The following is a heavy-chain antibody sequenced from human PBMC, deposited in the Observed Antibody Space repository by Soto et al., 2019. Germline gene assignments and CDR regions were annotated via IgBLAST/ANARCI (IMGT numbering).Heavy chain of an antibody. CDR2: ISGSGGST. V-gene: IGHV3-23*01. D-gene: IGHD3-10*01. Sequence: EVQLLESGGGLVQPGGSLRLSCAASGFTFSSYAMSWVRQAPGKGLEWVSAISGSGGSTYYADSVKGRFTISRDNSKNTLYLQMNSLRAEDTAVYCCAKELLWFGDLKRGENNWFDPWGQGTLVTVSS. CDR1: GFTFSSYA. J-gene: IGHJ5*02. CDR3: AKELLWFGDLKRGENNWFDP.